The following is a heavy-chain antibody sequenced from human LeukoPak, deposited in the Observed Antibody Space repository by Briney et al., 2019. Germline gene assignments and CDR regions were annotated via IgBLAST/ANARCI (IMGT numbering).Heavy chain of an antibody. CDR2: LSSDGSNK. Sequence: GGSLRLSCAASGFSFSNYAMHWGRQAPGKGLEWMPILSSDGSNKYYPHPVKCRYPISRANSRTTLHVQIASLRAEDTALYYGERGGRRWGQGIRVSVPS. V-gene: IGHV3-30*04. CDR1: GFSFSNYA. CDR3: ERGGRR. J-gene: IGHJ1*01.